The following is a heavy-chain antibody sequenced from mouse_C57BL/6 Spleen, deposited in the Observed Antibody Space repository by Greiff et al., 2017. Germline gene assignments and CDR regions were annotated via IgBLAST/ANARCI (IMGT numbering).Heavy chain of an antibody. CDR1: GYTFTSYG. V-gene: IGHV1-81*01. J-gene: IGHJ4*01. CDR2: IYPRSGNT. CDR3: ARRLITTVGVGNAMDY. D-gene: IGHD1-1*01. Sequence: QVQLQQSGAELARPGASVKLSCKASGYTFTSYGISWVKQRPGQGLEWIGEIYPRSGNTYYNEKFKGKATLTADKSSSTAYMELRSLTSEDAAVYLCARRLITTVGVGNAMDYWGQGTSVTVSS.